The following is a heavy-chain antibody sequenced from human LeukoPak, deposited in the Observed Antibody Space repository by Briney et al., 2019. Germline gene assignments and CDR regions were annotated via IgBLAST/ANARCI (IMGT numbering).Heavy chain of an antibody. CDR2: INPSGGST. J-gene: IGHJ4*02. CDR3: AQYYDSSGYYPPSLDY. CDR1: GYTFTSYY. V-gene: IGHV1-46*01. D-gene: IGHD3-22*01. Sequence: GASVKVSCKASGYTFTSYYMHWVRQAPGQGLEWMGIINPSGGSTSYAQKFQGRVTMTRDTSTSTAYMELRSLRSDDTAVYYCAQYYDSSGYYPPSLDYWGQGTLVTVSS.